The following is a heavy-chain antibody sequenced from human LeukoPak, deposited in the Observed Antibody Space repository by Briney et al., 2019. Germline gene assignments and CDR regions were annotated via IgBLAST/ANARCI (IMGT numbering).Heavy chain of an antibody. D-gene: IGHD3-22*01. J-gene: IGHJ4*02. CDR2: ISSSSSYI. Sequence: GGSLRLSCAASGFTFSSYSMNWVRQAPGKGLEWVSSISSSSSYIYYADSVKGRFTISRDNAKNSLYLQMNSLRAEDTAVYYCARDPRGPGSDSSGYPGFDYWGQGTLVTVSS. CDR3: ARDPRGPGSDSSGYPGFDY. V-gene: IGHV3-21*01. CDR1: GFTFSSYS.